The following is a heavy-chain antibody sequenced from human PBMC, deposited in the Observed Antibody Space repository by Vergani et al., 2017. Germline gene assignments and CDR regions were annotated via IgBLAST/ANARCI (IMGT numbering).Heavy chain of an antibody. V-gene: IGHV3-21*01. CDR3: ARENSSGWYCY. D-gene: IGHD6-19*01. CDR1: GFTFSSYS. CDR2: ISSSSSYI. J-gene: IGHJ4*02. Sequence: EVQLVESGGGLVKPGGSLRLSCAASGFTFSSYSMNWVRQAPGKGLGWVSSISSSSSYIYYADSVKGRFTISRDNAKNSLYLQMNSLRAEDTAVYYCARENSSGWYCYWGQGTLVTVSS.